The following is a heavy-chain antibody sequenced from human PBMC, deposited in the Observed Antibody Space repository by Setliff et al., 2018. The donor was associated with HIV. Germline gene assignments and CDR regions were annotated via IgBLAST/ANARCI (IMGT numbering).Heavy chain of an antibody. D-gene: IGHD6-19*01. CDR1: GFAFSTYA. Sequence: GGSLRLSCAASGFAFSTYAMSWVRQAPGKGLEWVSAISDSGGGTYYADSVKGRFTVSRGNSKYTLYLQMNSLRVEDTAVYYCAKDHESSGWFRGYIDYWGPGTLVTV. CDR2: ISDSGGGT. V-gene: IGHV3-23*01. J-gene: IGHJ4*02. CDR3: AKDHESSGWFRGYIDY.